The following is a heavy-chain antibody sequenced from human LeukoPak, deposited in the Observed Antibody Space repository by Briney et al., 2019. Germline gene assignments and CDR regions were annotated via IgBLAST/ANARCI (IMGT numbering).Heavy chain of an antibody. V-gene: IGHV4-39*01. J-gene: IGHJ5*02. CDR2: IYYDGSA. CDR3: GRRGLLVPAS. Sequence: SETLSLTCTVSGDFFISSSNYWVWIRQPPGKGLEWVGSIYYDGSAYYNSALKSRATILADTSKSQFSLKLNSVIAADTAVYYCGRRGLLVPASWGQGTLVTVSS. CDR1: GDFFISSSNY. D-gene: IGHD2-2*01.